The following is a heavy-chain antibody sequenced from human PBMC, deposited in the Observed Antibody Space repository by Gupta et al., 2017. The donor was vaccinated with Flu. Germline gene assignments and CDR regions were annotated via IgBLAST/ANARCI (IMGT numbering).Heavy chain of an antibody. V-gene: IGHV4-61*02. Sequence: QVQLQESGPGLVKPSQTLSPTCTVSGCSISRGSYFWSWTRKPAGKGLEWIGRNYTSGSTNYNPSLKSRVTISVDTSKNHFSLKLNSVTAADTAMYYCARGRSYGDAFDIWCQGTMVTVSS. J-gene: IGHJ3*02. D-gene: IGHD4-17*01. CDR2: NYTSGST. CDR1: GCSISRGSYF. CDR3: ARGRSYGDAFDI.